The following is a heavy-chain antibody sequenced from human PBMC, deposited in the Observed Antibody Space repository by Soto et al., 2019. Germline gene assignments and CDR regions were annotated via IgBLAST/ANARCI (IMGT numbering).Heavy chain of an antibody. CDR2: IDEYGSTI. Sequence: GGSLRLSCAASGFTFSSYWMHWVRQVPGKGLLWVSRIDEYGSTINYADSVKGRFTISRDNARNTLYLEMNSLRAEDTALYYCTRDIGGTGAYWGPGPLVTVTS. CDR1: GFTFSSYW. D-gene: IGHD3-10*01. J-gene: IGHJ4*02. CDR3: TRDIGGTGAY. V-gene: IGHV3-74*01.